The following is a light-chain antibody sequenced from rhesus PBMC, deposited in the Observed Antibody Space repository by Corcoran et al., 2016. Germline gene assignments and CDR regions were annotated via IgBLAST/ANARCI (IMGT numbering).Light chain of an antibody. V-gene: IGKV1-25*01. J-gene: IGKJ2*01. CDR1: QGITYD. CDR2: EAS. Sequence: DIQMTQSPSSLSASIGDRVTITCRASQGITYDLAWYQQKPGKTSKFLIYEASSLQSGFPSRFCGSGSGTDFTLTITSLKSEDCATYYCQQYYTTPYNFGQGTKVEIK. CDR3: QQYYTTPYN.